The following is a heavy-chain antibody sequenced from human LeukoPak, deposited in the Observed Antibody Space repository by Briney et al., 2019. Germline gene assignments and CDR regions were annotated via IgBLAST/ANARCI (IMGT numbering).Heavy chain of an antibody. CDR3: ARDSSSWYFDY. D-gene: IGHD6-13*01. V-gene: IGHV1-69*13. J-gene: IGHJ4*02. Sequence: GASVKVSCKASGDTFSSYAISWVRQAPGQGLEWMGGIIPIFGTANYAQKFQGRVTITADESTSTAYMELSSLRSEDTAVYYCARDSSSWYFDYWGQGTLVTVSS. CDR2: IIPIFGTA. CDR1: GDTFSSYA.